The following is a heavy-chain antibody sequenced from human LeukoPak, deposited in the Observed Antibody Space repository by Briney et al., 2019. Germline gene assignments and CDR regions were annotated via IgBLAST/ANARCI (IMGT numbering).Heavy chain of an antibody. J-gene: IGHJ4*02. CDR1: GFSLSNYW. D-gene: IGHD3-22*01. CDR3: AKANYYGSSGYYENLDY. Sequence: PGGSLRLSCEGSGFSLSNYWMGWVRQAPGKGLEWVANIKQDGSEKYYVDSVKGRITISRDNARNSVYLQMNSLRAEDTAVYYCAKANYYGSSGYYENLDYWGQGTLVTVSS. V-gene: IGHV3-7*05. CDR2: IKQDGSEK.